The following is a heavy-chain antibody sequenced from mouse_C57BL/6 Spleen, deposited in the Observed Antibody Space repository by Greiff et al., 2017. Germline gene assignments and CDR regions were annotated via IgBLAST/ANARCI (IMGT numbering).Heavy chain of an antibody. CDR1: GFTFSSYA. D-gene: IGHD4-1*01. Sequence: EVKLVESGEGLVKPGGSLKLSCAASGFTFSSYAMSWVRQTPEKRLEWVAYISSGGDYIYYADTVKGRFTISRDNARNTLYLQMSSLKSEDTAMYYGTRDQVGRSDFDYWGQGTTLTVSS. J-gene: IGHJ2*01. V-gene: IGHV5-9-1*02. CDR3: TRDQVGRSDFDY. CDR2: ISSGGDYI.